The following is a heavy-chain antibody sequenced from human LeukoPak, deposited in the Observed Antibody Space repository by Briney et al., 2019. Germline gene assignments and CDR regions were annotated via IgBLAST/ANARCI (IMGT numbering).Heavy chain of an antibody. D-gene: IGHD6-25*01. Sequence: PGGSLRLSCAASGFTVNNYEMHWVRQAPEKGLEWVAAVSYSGVNTDYADSVKGRLTISRDNSKNMLYLQMNSLGTEDTAVYYCAKAGSNSGHPFDYWGHGTLVTVSS. J-gene: IGHJ4*01. CDR1: GFTVNNYE. CDR3: AKAGSNSGHPFDY. V-gene: IGHV3-23*01. CDR2: VSYSGVNT.